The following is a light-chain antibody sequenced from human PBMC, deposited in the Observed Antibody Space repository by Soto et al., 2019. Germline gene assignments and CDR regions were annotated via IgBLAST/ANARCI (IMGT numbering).Light chain of an antibody. CDR2: GAS. CDR1: QSVSGTY. V-gene: IGKV3-20*01. CDR3: HQYGSSPRT. J-gene: IGKJ1*01. Sequence: EIVLTQSPGTLSLSPGERATLSCRASQSVSGTYLAWYQQKPGQPPRLLIYGASSRATGIPDRFSGSGSGPDFTLTISRLEPEDFAVYHCHQYGSSPRTFGQGTKVDI.